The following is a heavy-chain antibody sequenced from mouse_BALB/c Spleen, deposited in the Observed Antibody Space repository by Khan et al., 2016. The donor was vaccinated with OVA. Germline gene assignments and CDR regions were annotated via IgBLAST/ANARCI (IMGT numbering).Heavy chain of an antibody. J-gene: IGHJ3*01. D-gene: IGHD2-1*01. Sequence: VQLQQSGAELVKPGASVRLSCKASGYTFTSYYLYWVKQRPGHGLEWIGDINPSTGGTNFNEKFKSKATLPVDKSSSTAYMQLSSLTSEDSAVYYCTRSGYGTFAYWGQGTLVTVS. CDR2: INPSTGGT. CDR3: TRSGYGTFAY. CDR1: GYTFTSYY. V-gene: IGHV1S81*02.